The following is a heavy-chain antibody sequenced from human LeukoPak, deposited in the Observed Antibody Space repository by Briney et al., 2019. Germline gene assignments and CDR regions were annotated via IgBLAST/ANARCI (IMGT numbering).Heavy chain of an antibody. Sequence: SETLSLTCSVSGGSFSGYYWSWIRQPPGKRLEWIGYIYSSGSTDYNPSLKSRVTMSVDTSKNQFSLVLSSVTAADTAIYYCARDSYGSGAYYGMDVWGQGTTVTASS. D-gene: IGHD3-10*01. V-gene: IGHV4-59*01. J-gene: IGHJ6*02. CDR3: ARDSYGSGAYYGMDV. CDR1: GGSFSGYY. CDR2: IYSSGST.